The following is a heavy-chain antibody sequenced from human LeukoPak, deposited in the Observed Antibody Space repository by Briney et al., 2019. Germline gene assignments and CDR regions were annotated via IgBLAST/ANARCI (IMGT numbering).Heavy chain of an antibody. V-gene: IGHV3-74*01. CDR3: VRESGAAADY. J-gene: IGHJ4*02. CDR1: GFTFSSYW. Sequence: PGGSLRLSCEASGFTFSSYWMRWVRQAPGKGLVWVSRINSDESTTNYADSVKGRFTISRDNAKNTLYLQMDSLRAEDTAVYYCVRESGAAADYWGQGTLVTVSS. CDR2: INSDESTT. D-gene: IGHD6-13*01.